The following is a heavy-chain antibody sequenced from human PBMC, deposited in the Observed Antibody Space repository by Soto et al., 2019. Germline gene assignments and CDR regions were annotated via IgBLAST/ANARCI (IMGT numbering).Heavy chain of an antibody. CDR3: ASYPAWFGEAFDY. J-gene: IGHJ4*02. CDR2: IKQDGSEK. CDR1: GFPFSSYW. D-gene: IGHD3-10*01. Sequence: GGSLRLSCAASGFPFSSYWMSWVRQAPGKGLEWVANIKQDGSEKYYVDSVKGRFTISRDNAKNSLYLQMNSLGAEDTAVYYCASYPAWFGEAFDYWGQGTLVTVSS. V-gene: IGHV3-7*01.